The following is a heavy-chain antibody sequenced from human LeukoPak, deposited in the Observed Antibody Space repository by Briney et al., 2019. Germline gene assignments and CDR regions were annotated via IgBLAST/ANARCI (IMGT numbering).Heavy chain of an antibody. D-gene: IGHD2-2*01. CDR3: ARGDVVLPAATPFDY. Sequence: GGSLRLSCAASGFTFSSYSMNWVRQAPGKGLEWVSYISSSSSTIYYADSVKGRFTISRDNAKNSLYLQMNSLRAEDTAVYYCARGDVVLPAATPFDYWGQGTLVTVSS. J-gene: IGHJ4*02. CDR1: GFTFSSYS. V-gene: IGHV3-48*04. CDR2: ISSSSSTI.